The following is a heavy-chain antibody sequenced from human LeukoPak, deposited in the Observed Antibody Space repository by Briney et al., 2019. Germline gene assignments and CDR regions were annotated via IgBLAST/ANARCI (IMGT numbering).Heavy chain of an antibody. V-gene: IGHV3-43*02. D-gene: IGHD4-17*01. J-gene: IGHJ4*02. Sequence: PGRSLRLSCAASGFTFDDYAMHWVRQRPGKSLGWGSLINENGDIAYYGDSVRGRFTVSRDNAKNSMYRQVNRLRAEDTAVYYCARDRIDATVTTLDFDYWGQGTLVTLSS. CDR3: ARDRIDATVTTLDFDY. CDR1: GFTFDDYA. CDR2: INENGDIA.